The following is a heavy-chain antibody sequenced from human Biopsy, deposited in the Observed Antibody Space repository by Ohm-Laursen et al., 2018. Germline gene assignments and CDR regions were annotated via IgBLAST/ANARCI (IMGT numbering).Heavy chain of an antibody. CDR2: IFNSANT. CDR1: GGSISSGGSY. D-gene: IGHD2-2*01. V-gene: IGHV4-31*01. Sequence: SQTLSLTCTVSGGSISSGGSYWSWIRQRPGKGLEWIGYIFNSANTYYNPSLKNLITISGDTSKNQFSLKLNSVTAADTAVYYCARDKITYCTSTSCDYFGMGVWGQGTTVTVSS. J-gene: IGHJ6*02. CDR3: ARDKITYCTSTSCDYFGMGV.